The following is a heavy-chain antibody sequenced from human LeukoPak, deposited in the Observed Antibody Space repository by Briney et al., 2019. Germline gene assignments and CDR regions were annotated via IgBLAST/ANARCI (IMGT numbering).Heavy chain of an antibody. CDR2: INPNSDDT. D-gene: IGHD5-18*01. Sequence: ASVKVSCKASVYTFTGYYMHWVRQAPGQGLDWMGWINPNSDDTNYAQKFQGRVTMTRDTSISTAYMELSRLRSDDTAVYYCAREYSYGPDLDYWGQGTLITVSS. CDR1: VYTFTGYY. J-gene: IGHJ4*02. V-gene: IGHV1-2*02. CDR3: AREYSYGPDLDY.